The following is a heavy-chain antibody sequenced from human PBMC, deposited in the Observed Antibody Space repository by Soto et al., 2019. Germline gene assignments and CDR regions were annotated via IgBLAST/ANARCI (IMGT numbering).Heavy chain of an antibody. CDR2: ISTSSTYI. CDR1: GFTFRIYS. J-gene: IGHJ4*02. V-gene: IGHV3-21*04. CDR3: ARVTHYFDY. Sequence: GGSLRLSCVVSGFTFRIYSMNWVRRAPGKGLEWVSSISTSSTYIYYADSAKGRFTISRDNAKNSLYLQMNSLRVEDTAVYYCARVTHYFDYWGQEALVTVFS.